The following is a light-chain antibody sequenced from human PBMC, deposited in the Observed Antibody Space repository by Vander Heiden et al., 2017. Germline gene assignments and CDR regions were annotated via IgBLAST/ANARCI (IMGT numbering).Light chain of an antibody. CDR1: QSIISY. V-gene: IGKV1-39*01. CDR2: AAT. J-gene: IGKJ2*01. Sequence: DLQMTQSPSSLSASAGDSVTITSRASQSIISYLNWYQQKPGKAPKLLIYAATSLQSGGPSRFSGSGSVTDFTLTISSLQPEDYATYYCQQSYSTPYTFGQGTKLEIK. CDR3: QQSYSTPYT.